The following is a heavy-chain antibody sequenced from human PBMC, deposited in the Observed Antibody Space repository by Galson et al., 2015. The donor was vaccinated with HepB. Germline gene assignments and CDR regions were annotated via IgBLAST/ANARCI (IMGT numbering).Heavy chain of an antibody. CDR1: ENSFTSYW. D-gene: IGHD2-8*01. CDR2: IYLDDSDT. V-gene: IGHV5-51*01. Sequence: QSGAEVKKPGESLKISCRVSENSFTSYWIGWVRQAPGEGLEWMGIIYLDDSDTRYSPSFQGQVTISAEKSISTAYLQWSSLRASDTAMYYCARPRNGDLYFDYWGQGTLVTVSS. J-gene: IGHJ4*02. CDR3: ARPRNGDLYFDY.